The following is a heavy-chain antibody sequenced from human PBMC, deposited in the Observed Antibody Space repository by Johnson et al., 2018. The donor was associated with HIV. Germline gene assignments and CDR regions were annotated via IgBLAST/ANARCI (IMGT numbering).Heavy chain of an antibody. CDR1: GFTFDDYG. J-gene: IGHJ3*02. CDR2: LNWNGGST. D-gene: IGHD1-26*01. V-gene: IGHV3-20*01. CDR3: ARDGPRGSYGAFDI. Sequence: VQLVESGGGVVRPGGSLRLSCAASGFTFDDYGMSWVRQAPGKGLEWVSGLNWNGGSTGYADSVKGRFTIPRDNAKNSRYLQMTSLRAEDTALYDCARDGPRGSYGAFDIWGQGTMVTVSS.